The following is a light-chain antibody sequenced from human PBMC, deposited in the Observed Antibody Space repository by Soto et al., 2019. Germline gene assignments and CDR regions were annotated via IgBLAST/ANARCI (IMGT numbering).Light chain of an antibody. CDR1: SSDVGGYNY. V-gene: IGLV2-11*01. Sequence: QSSLTQPRSVSESPGQSVTISCTGTSSDVGGYNYVSWYQQHPGKAPKLMIYDVSQRPSGVPDRFSGSKSGNTASLTISGLQAEDEADYYCCSHAGSSDVFGTGTKVTVL. J-gene: IGLJ1*01. CDR3: CSHAGSSDV. CDR2: DVS.